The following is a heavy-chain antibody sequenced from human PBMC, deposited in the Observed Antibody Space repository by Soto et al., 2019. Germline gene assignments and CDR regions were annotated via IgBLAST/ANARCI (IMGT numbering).Heavy chain of an antibody. CDR2: FDPEDGET. D-gene: IGHD3-22*01. J-gene: IGHJ4*02. CDR1: GYTLTELS. CDR3: ATGLRLYYYDSGGYPTY. Sequence: RASVKVSCKVSGYTLTELSMHWVRQAPGKGLEWMGGFDPEDGETIYAQKFQGRVTMTEDTSTDTAYMELSSLRSEDTAVYYCATGLRLYYYDSGGYPTYWGQGTLVTVSS. V-gene: IGHV1-24*01.